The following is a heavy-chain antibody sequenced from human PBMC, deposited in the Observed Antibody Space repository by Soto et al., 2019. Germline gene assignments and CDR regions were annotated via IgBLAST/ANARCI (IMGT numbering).Heavy chain of an antibody. D-gene: IGHD2-2*01. CDR1: GFSLSTSGMN. V-gene: IGHV2-5*02. J-gene: IGHJ4*02. CDR2: IYWDDDK. Sequence: QITLKESGPTLVKPTQTLTLTCTFSGFSLSTSGMNVGWIRQPTGNALELLALIYWDDDKRYSPSLKSRLTFSKDTSKNQVFLTMTNMDPEDTATYYCAHRECSTFDYWGQGTLVTVSS. CDR3: AHRECSTFDY.